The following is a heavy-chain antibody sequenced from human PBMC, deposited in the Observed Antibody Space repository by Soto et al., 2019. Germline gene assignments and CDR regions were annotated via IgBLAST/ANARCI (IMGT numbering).Heavy chain of an antibody. V-gene: IGHV4-59*01. CDR2: IYYSGST. CDR1: GGSISSYY. D-gene: IGHD5-18*01. J-gene: IGHJ5*02. CDR3: ARAFTGYSYGYWFDP. Sequence: SETLSLTCTVSGGSISSYYWSWIRQPPGKGLEWIGYIYYSGSTNYNPSLKSRVTISVDTSKNQFSLKLSSVTAADTAVYYCARAFTGYSYGYWFDPWGQGTLVTVSS.